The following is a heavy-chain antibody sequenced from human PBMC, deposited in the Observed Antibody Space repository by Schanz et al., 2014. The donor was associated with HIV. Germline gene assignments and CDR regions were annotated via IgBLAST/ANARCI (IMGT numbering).Heavy chain of an antibody. D-gene: IGHD3-3*01. CDR1: GSTFPDLD. V-gene: IGHV1-8*01. CDR3: ARAGLWYNSGDYYGSAFDV. J-gene: IGHJ3*01. CDR2: INPKSGNT. Sequence: QVHLVLSGAEVKRPGASVTVSCTAAGSTFPDLDINWVRQAAGQGLEWMAWINPKSGNTGYARKFQGRVTVTINTSKRTIYMELRGLTSEDAAVYYCARAGLWYNSGDYYGSAFDVWGPGTAVTVAS.